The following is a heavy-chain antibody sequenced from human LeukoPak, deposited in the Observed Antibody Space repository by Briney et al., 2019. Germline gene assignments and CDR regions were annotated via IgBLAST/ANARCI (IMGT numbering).Heavy chain of an antibody. V-gene: IGHV3-30*04. D-gene: IGHD3-10*01. CDR1: GFTFSSYA. Sequence: PGRSLRLSCAASGFTFSSYAMHWVRQAPGKGLEWVAVISYDGSNKYYADSVKGRFTISRDNSKNTLYLQMNSLRAEDTAVYYCAGPREGRYYYGMDVWGQGTTVTVSS. CDR2: ISYDGSNK. CDR3: AGPREGRYYYGMDV. J-gene: IGHJ6*02.